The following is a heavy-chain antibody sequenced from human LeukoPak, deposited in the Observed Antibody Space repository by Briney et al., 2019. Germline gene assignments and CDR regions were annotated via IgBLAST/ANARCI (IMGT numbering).Heavy chain of an antibody. V-gene: IGHV4-4*07. CDR1: GGSISSYY. Sequence: PSETLSLTCTVSGGSISSYYWSWIRQPAGKGLEWIGRIYTSGSTNYNASLKSRVSMSVDTSKNQFSLKLSSVTAADTAVFFCARENSGSYREFDYWGQGTLVTVSS. D-gene: IGHD1-26*01. CDR2: IYTSGST. CDR3: ARENSGSYREFDY. J-gene: IGHJ4*02.